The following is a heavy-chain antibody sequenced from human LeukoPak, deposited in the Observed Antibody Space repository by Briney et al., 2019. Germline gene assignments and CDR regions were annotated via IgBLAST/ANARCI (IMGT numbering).Heavy chain of an antibody. CDR1: GGSISSSSYY. V-gene: IGHV4-39*01. Sequence: PSETLSLTCTVSGGSISSSSYYWGWIRQPPGKGLEWIGYIYYYGSTSYNPSLKSRVTISVDTSKNQFSLKLSSVTAADTAVYFCARHGASGSYLYYFDYWGQGTLVTVSS. J-gene: IGHJ4*02. CDR2: IYYYGST. CDR3: ARHGASGSYLYYFDY. D-gene: IGHD1-26*01.